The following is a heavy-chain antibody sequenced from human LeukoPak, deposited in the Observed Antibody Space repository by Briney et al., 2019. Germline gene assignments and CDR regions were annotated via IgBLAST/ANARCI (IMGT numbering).Heavy chain of an antibody. CDR1: GFTFSSYW. V-gene: IGHV3-74*03. Sequence: GGSLRLSCAASGFTFSSYWIYWVRQAPGKGLVYVSRINNDGGGTTYADSVRGRFTISRDNARNMFYLQMNSLRADDTAVYYCARGGGYHAFDIWGQGPMVTVSS. D-gene: IGHD1-26*01. J-gene: IGHJ3*02. CDR2: INNDGGGT. CDR3: ARGGGYHAFDI.